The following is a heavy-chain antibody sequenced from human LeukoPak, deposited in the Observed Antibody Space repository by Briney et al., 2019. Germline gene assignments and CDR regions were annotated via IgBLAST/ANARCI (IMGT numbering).Heavy chain of an antibody. CDR2: ISSSSSYI. J-gene: IGHJ6*02. CDR1: GFTFSSYS. V-gene: IGHV3-21*01. Sequence: GGSLRLSCAASGFTFSSYSMNWVRRAPGKGLEWVSSISSSSSYIYYADSVKGRFTISRDNAKDSLYLQMNSLRAEDTAVYYCAREGEDYYYYGMDVWGQGTTVTVSS. CDR3: AREGEDYYYYGMDV. D-gene: IGHD2-15*01.